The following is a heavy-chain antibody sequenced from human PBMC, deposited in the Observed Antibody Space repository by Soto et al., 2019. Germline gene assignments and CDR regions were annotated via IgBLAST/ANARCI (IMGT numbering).Heavy chain of an antibody. CDR3: AGMYRRNWGWFDP. D-gene: IGHD7-27*01. CDR2: IIPIFGTA. V-gene: IGHV1-69*13. Sequence: SVKVSCKASGGTFSSYAISWVRQAPGQGLEWMGGIIPIFGTANYAQKFQGRVTITADESTSTAYMELSSLRSEDTAVYYCAGMYRRNWGWFDPWGQGTLVTVSS. CDR1: GGTFSSYA. J-gene: IGHJ5*02.